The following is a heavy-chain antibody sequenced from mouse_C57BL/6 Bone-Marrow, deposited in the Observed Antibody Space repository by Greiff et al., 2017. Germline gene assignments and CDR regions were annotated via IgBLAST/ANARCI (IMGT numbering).Heavy chain of an antibody. CDR3: ARTRGYFDY. V-gene: IGHV5-17*01. Sequence: EVKVVESGGGLVKPGGSLKLSCAASGFTFSDYGMHWVRQAPEKGLEWVAYISSGSSTIYYADTVKGRFTISRDNAKNTLFLQMTSLRSEDTAMYYCARTRGYFDYWGQGTTLTVSS. J-gene: IGHJ2*01. CDR2: ISSGSSTI. CDR1: GFTFSDYG.